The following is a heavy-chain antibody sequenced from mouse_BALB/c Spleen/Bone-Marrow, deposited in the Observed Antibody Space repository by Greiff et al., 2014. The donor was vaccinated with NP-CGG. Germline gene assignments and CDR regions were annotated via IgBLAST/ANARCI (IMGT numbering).Heavy chain of an antibody. D-gene: IGHD2-1*01. CDR3: TRGGNYGWYFDV. CDR1: GHTFTSYW. CDR2: IYPSDSYI. V-gene: IGHV1-69*02. Sequence: QVHVKQSGAELVRPGASVKLSCKASGHTFTSYWINWVKQRPGQGLEWIGNIYPSDSYINYNQKFKDKATLTVDKSSSTAYMQLSSPTSEDSAVYYCTRGGNYGWYFDVWGAGTTVTVSS. J-gene: IGHJ1*01.